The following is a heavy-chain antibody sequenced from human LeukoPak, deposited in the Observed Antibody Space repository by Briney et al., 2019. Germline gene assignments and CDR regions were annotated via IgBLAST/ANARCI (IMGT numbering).Heavy chain of an antibody. CDR3: AKDSFRVTMLMVRGPHYFDY. V-gene: IGHV3-30*02. J-gene: IGHJ4*02. CDR1: GFTFNSYG. D-gene: IGHD3-10*01. CDR2: IRFDGSNK. Sequence: GGSLRLSCAASGFTFNSYGMHWVRQAPGKGLEWVAFIRFDGSNKYYADSVKSRFTISRDNSKNTLYLQMNSLRAEDTAVYYCAKDSFRVTMLMVRGPHYFDYWGQGTLVTVSS.